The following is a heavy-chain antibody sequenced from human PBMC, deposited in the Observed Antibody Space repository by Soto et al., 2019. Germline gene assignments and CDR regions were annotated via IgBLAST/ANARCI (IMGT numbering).Heavy chain of an antibody. Sequence: EVQLLESGGGLVQPGGSLTLSCAASGFTFSTYAMTWVRQAPGKGLEWVSTISDSDGSTYYADSVKGRFTISRDNSKNTVYLQMNSLRAEDTAVYYCAKEVEGGSYYFDYWGQGTLVTVSS. CDR1: GFTFSTYA. J-gene: IGHJ4*02. CDR2: ISDSDGST. CDR3: AKEVEGGSYYFDY. D-gene: IGHD3-10*01. V-gene: IGHV3-23*01.